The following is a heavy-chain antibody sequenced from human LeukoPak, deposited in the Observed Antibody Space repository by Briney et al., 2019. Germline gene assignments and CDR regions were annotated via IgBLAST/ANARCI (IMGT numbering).Heavy chain of an antibody. Sequence: GGSLRLSCAASGFTVSTNYMTWVRQAPGKGPEWVSVIHNDGTTYYADSVKGRFTISRDNSKNTLYLQMNSLRAEDTAVYYCARGNSHGYNFDYWGQGTLVTVSS. J-gene: IGHJ4*02. V-gene: IGHV3-53*01. CDR3: ARGNSHGYNFDY. D-gene: IGHD5-18*01. CDR2: IHNDGTT. CDR1: GFTVSTNY.